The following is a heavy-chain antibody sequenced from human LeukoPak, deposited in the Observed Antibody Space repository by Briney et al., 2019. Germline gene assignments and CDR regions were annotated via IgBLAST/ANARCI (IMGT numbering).Heavy chain of an antibody. J-gene: IGHJ6*03. V-gene: IGHV3-48*01. CDR1: GFTFSSYS. D-gene: IGHD3-3*01. CDR3: ARDTPNRFLEYYFYYIDV. CDR2: ISSSTSTI. Sequence: GGSLRLSCAASGFTFSSYSMSWVRQAPGKGLEWVSYISSSTSTIYYADSVKGRFTISRDNAKNSVYLQMNSLRAEDTAVYYCARDTPNRFLEYYFYYIDVWGKGTTVTVSS.